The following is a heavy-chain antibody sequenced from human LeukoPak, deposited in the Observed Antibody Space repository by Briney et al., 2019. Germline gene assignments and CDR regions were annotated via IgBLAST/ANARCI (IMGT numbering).Heavy chain of an antibody. CDR2: ISGSGGST. Sequence: SGGSLRLSCAASGFTFSSYAMSWVRQAPGKGLEWVSAISGSGGSTYYADSVKGRFTISRDNSKNTLYLQMNSLRAEDTAVYYCAKDQYYYDSSGYYAAFDYWGQGTLVTVSS. J-gene: IGHJ4*02. V-gene: IGHV3-23*01. D-gene: IGHD3-22*01. CDR3: AKDQYYYDSSGYYAAFDY. CDR1: GFTFSSYA.